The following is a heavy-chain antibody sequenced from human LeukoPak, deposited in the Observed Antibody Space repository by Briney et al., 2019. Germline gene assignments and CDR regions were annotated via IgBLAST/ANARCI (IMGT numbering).Heavy chain of an antibody. D-gene: IGHD3-16*01. V-gene: IGHV3-53*04. J-gene: IGHJ4*02. CDR2: IYSGGST. CDR3: AREQGGLSY. Sequence: GGSLRLSCAASGFTFSDYYMSWIRQAPGKGLEWVSVIYSGGSTYYADSVKGRFTISRHNSKNTLYLQMNSLRAEDTAVYYCAREQGGLSYWGQGTLVTVSS. CDR1: GFTFSDYY.